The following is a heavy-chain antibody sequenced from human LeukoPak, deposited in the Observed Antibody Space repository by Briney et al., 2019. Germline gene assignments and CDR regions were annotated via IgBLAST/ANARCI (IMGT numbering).Heavy chain of an antibody. CDR1: GFTFRTYG. J-gene: IGHJ3*01. CDR2: IRYDGSDK. V-gene: IGHV3-30*02. D-gene: IGHD3-16*01. Sequence: PGGSLRLSCAASGFTFRTYGMHWVRQAPGMGLEWVTFIRYDGSDKFYADSVKGRFTISRDNSKNTLFLQMNSLRVADTAVYYCAKRADYYDSSRALYDAFDLWGQGTMVTVSS. CDR3: AKRADYYDSSRALYDAFDL.